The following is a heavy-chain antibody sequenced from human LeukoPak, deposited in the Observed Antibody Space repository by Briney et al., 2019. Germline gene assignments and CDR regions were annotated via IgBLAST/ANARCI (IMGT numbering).Heavy chain of an antibody. CDR3: TTESRDRTGWYGAFDI. CDR2: IKSKTDGGTA. V-gene: IGHV3-15*01. D-gene: IGHD6-19*01. CDR1: GFTFSNFE. Sequence: GGSLRLSCAASGFTFSNFEMNWVRQAPGKGLEWVGRIKSKTDGGTADYPAPVKGRFTISRDDSTNTLFLQMNSLTTEDTAVYFCTTESRDRTGWYGAFDIWGQGTMVTVSS. J-gene: IGHJ3*02.